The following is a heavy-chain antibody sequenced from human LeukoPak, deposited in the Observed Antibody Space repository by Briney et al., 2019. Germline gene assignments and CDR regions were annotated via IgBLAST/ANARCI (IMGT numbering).Heavy chain of an antibody. CDR1: GGSITSSSYY. CDR2: IFYSGST. CDR3: AKQQLVRCFDY. Sequence: SETLSLTCTVFGGSITSSSYYWGWIRQPPGKGLEWIGSIFYSGSTYYNPSLKSRVTISVDTSKTQFSLKLSSVTAADTAVYYCAKQQLVRCFDYWGQGTLVTVSS. J-gene: IGHJ4*02. D-gene: IGHD6-13*01. V-gene: IGHV4-39*01.